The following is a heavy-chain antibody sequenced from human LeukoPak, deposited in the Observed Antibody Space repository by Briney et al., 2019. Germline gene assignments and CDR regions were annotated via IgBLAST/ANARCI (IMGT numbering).Heavy chain of an antibody. CDR3: AREAAVAGFFDY. CDR2: IYYSGST. Sequence: SETLSLTCTVSGGSISSYYWSWIRQPPGKGLEWIGYIYYSGSTYYNPSLKSRVTISVDTSKNQFSLKLSSVTAADTAVYYCAREAAVAGFFDYWGQGTLVTVSS. CDR1: GGSISSYY. J-gene: IGHJ4*02. V-gene: IGHV4-59*12. D-gene: IGHD6-19*01.